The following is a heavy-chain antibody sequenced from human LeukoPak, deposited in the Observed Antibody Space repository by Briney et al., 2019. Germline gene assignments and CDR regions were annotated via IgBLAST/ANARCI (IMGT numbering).Heavy chain of an antibody. CDR3: ARDEGDSGYGK. V-gene: IGHV4-59*01. D-gene: IGHD5-12*01. CDR1: GGSISSYY. CDR2: IYYSGST. J-gene: IGHJ4*02. Sequence: SETLSLTCTVSGGSISSYYWSWIRQRPGKGLEWIGYIYYSGSTNYNPSLKSRVTISVNTSKNQFSLKLSSVTAADTAVYYCARDEGDSGYGKWGQGTLVTVSS.